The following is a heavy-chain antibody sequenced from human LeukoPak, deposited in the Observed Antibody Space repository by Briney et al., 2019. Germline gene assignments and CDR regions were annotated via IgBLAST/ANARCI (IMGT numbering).Heavy chain of an antibody. V-gene: IGHV1-2*02. CDR3: ARAFPITVDFDY. CDR1: GYTFTDYF. J-gene: IGHJ4*02. D-gene: IGHD1-14*01. Sequence: ASVKVSCKTSGYTFTDYFMHWVRQAPGQGLEWMGWINPNNGGTQYAQKFQGRVTMTRDTSISTAYMEFNRLRSDDTAVYYCARAFPITVDFDYWGQGTLVTVSS. CDR2: INPNNGGT.